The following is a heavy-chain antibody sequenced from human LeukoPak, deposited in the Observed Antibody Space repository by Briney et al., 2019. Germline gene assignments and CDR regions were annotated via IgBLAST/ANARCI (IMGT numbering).Heavy chain of an antibody. Sequence: ASVKVSCKASGYTFTNNYLHWVRQAPGQGLEWTGMIYPRDGSTSYAQNFQGRVTVTRDTSTTTVHMELRGLRSEDTAVYYCARDQEGFDYWGQGTVVTVSS. CDR3: ARDQEGFDY. J-gene: IGHJ4*02. CDR1: GYTFTNNY. CDR2: IYPRDGST. V-gene: IGHV1-46*01.